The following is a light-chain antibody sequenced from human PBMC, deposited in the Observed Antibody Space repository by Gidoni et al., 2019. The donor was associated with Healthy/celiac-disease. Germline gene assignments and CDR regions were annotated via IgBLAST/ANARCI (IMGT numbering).Light chain of an antibody. CDR2: KAS. Sequence: IQMTPSPSTLSASVGDRVTITCRASQSISSWLAWYQQKPGKAPKLLFYKASSLESGVPSRFSGSGAGTEFTLTISSLQPDDFATYYCQQYNSAFTFGPGTKVDIK. CDR3: QQYNSAFT. V-gene: IGKV1-5*03. CDR1: QSISSW. J-gene: IGKJ3*01.